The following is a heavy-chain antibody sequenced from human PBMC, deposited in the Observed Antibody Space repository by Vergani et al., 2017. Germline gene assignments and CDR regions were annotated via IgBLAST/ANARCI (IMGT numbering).Heavy chain of an antibody. Sequence: QLVESGGGWVQPGGSLRLSCVVPGFDFSSYIMNWVRQAPGKGLEWVSFVSTGTKSQSYAESVKGRFTISRDSAKNSLYLQMDSLRAEDTAVYYCAXEYSSTSGRAFDFWGQGTKVTVSS. J-gene: IGHJ3*01. CDR2: VSTGTKSQ. V-gene: IGHV3-48*01. CDR1: GFDFSSYI. CDR3: AXEYSSTSGRAFDF. D-gene: IGHD2-2*01.